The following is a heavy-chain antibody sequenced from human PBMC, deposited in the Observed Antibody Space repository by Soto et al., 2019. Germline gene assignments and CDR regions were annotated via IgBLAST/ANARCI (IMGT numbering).Heavy chain of an antibody. CDR1: GGTFSSYA. CDR3: ARDSRYGDYVLDY. J-gene: IGHJ4*02. Sequence: ASVKVSCKASGGTFSSYAISWVRQAPGQGLEWMGGIIPIFGTANYAQKFQGRVTITADESTSTAYMELSSLRSEDTAVYYCARDSRYGDYVLDYWGQGTLVTVSS. CDR2: IIPIFGTA. D-gene: IGHD4-17*01. V-gene: IGHV1-69*13.